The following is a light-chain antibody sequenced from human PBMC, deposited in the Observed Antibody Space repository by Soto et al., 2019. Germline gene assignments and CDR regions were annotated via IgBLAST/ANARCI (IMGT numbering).Light chain of an antibody. CDR2: EVN. CDR3: SSYTSSSTLV. J-gene: IGLJ3*02. Sequence: QSVLTQPASVSGSPGQSITISCTGTSSDVGAYHYVSWYQQHPGKVPKLMIYEVNKRPSGVSNRFSGSKSGNTASLTISGLQAEDEADYYCSSYTSSSTLVFGGGTKLTV. CDR1: SSDVGAYHY. V-gene: IGLV2-14*01.